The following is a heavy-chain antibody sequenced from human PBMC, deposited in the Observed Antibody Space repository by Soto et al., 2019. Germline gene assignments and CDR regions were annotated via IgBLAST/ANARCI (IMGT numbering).Heavy chain of an antibody. V-gene: IGHV3-33*01. CDR1: GFTFSSYG. CDR2: IWYDGSNK. Sequence: VQLVESGGGVVQPGRSLRLSCAASGFTFSSYGMHWVRQAPGKRLEWVAVIWYDGSNKYYADSVKGRFTISRDNSKKTLYLQMNSLRAEDTAVYYCARDVYYGSGSYYGMDVWGQGTTVTVSS. D-gene: IGHD3-10*01. J-gene: IGHJ6*02. CDR3: ARDVYYGSGSYYGMDV.